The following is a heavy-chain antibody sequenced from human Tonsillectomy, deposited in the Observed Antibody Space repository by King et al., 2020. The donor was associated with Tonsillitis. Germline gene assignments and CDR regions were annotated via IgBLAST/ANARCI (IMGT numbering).Heavy chain of an antibody. J-gene: IGHJ4*02. D-gene: IGHD1-1*01. CDR1: GFTLNNAW. V-gene: IGHV3-15*06. CDR3: TTSDSDNWYEGSPDY. Sequence: VQLVESGGGLVKPGGSLRLSCVASGFTLNNAWMIWVRQAPGKGLEWVGRIKSKTDGGTTYFAASVKGRFTISRDDSRNTLYLQMNSLKTEDTAVYYCTTSDSDNWYEGSPDYWGQGTLVTVSS. CDR2: IKSKTDGGTT.